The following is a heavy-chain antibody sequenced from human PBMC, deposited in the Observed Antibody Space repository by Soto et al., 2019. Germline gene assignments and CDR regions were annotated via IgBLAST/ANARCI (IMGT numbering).Heavy chain of an antibody. Sequence: ASVKVSCKASGYTFTGYYMHWVRQAPGQGLEWMGWINPNSGGTNYAQKFQGRVTMTRDTSISTAYMELSRLRSDDTAVYYCARGSLTYSSSSFDPWGQGTLVTVYS. V-gene: IGHV1-2*02. J-gene: IGHJ5*02. CDR2: INPNSGGT. CDR3: ARGSLTYSSSSFDP. CDR1: GYTFTGYY. D-gene: IGHD6-6*01.